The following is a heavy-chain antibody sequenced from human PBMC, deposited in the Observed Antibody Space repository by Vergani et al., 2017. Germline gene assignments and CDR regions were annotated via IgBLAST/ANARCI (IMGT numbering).Heavy chain of an antibody. D-gene: IGHD4-17*01. Sequence: QVQLQESGPGLVKPSETLSLTCTVSGYSISSGYYWGWIRQPPGKGLEWIGSIYHSGSTYYNPSLKSRVTIAVDKSKNQLSLKLSSVTAADTAVYYCARDEGRKDYGDSYYYYYGMDVWGQGTTVTVSS. CDR1: GYSISSGYY. V-gene: IGHV4-38-2*02. J-gene: IGHJ6*02. CDR2: IYHSGST. CDR3: ARDEGRKDYGDSYYYYYGMDV.